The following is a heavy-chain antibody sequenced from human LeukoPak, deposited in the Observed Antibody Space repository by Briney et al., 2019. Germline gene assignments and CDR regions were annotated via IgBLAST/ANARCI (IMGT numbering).Heavy chain of an antibody. V-gene: IGHV3-74*01. J-gene: IGHJ4*02. D-gene: IGHD2-15*01. CDR1: GFTFSRYW. CDR2: INSDGSST. CDR3: ARVDCSGGSCYFDY. Sequence: PGGSLRLSCAASGFTFSRYWMHWVRQTPGKGLVWVSRINSDGSSTRYADSVKGRFTISRVNAKNTLDLQMSSLRAEDTAVYYCARVDCSGGSCYFDYWGQGTLVTVSS.